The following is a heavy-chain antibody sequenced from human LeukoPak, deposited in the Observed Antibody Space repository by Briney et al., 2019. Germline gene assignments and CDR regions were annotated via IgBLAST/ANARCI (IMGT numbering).Heavy chain of an antibody. J-gene: IGHJ3*02. CDR2: VILTFGIA. V-gene: IGHV1-69*04. D-gene: IGHD3-22*01. CDR3: ASQRGNYYDSSGYYGGAFDI. CDR1: GGSFSSYA. Sequence: SVKVSCKASGGSFSSYAISWLRQAPGQGLEWMGRVILTFGIANYAQKFQGRVTITADKSTSTAYMELSSLRSEDTAVYYCASQRGNYYDSSGYYGGAFDIWGQGTMVTVSS.